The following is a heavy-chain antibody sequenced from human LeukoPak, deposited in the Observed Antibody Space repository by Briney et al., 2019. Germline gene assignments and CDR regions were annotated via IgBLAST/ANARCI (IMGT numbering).Heavy chain of an antibody. CDR3: ARGSGYSGYVLPY. D-gene: IGHD5-12*01. CDR1: GGTFSSYA. CDR2: IIPVFGTA. J-gene: IGHJ4*02. Sequence: SVKVSCKASGGTFSSYAISWVRQAPGQGLEWMGGIIPVFGTAIYAQKFQGRVTITADESTSTAYMELSRLRSDDTAVYCCARGSGYSGYVLPYWGQGTLVTVSS. V-gene: IGHV1-69*13.